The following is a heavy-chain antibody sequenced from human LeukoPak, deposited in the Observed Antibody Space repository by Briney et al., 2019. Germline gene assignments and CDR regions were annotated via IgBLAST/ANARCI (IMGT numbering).Heavy chain of an antibody. Sequence: SETLSLTCTVSGGSIGSGSYYWSWIRQAAGEGLEWVGRVYSDGTTNYNPSLKSRVTISVDTSKNQFSLKLSSVTAADTAVYYCARVTTPTNYYYYMDVWGKGTTVTVSS. V-gene: IGHV4-61*02. D-gene: IGHD4-17*01. CDR3: ARVTTPTNYYYYMDV. CDR1: GGSIGSGSYY. J-gene: IGHJ6*03. CDR2: VYSDGTT.